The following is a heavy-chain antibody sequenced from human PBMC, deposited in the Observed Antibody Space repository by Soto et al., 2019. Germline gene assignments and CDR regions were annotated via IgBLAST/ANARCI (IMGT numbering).Heavy chain of an antibody. J-gene: IGHJ6*03. D-gene: IGHD6-6*01. CDR3: AKTFGSSSYYYYYYMDV. V-gene: IGHV3-30*18. CDR2: ISYDGSNK. CDR1: GFTFSSYG. Sequence: GGSLRLSCAASGFTFSSYGMHWVRQAPGKGLEWVAVISYDGSNKYYADSVKGRFTISRDNSKNTLYLQMNSLRAEDTAVYYCAKTFGSSSYYYYYYMDVWGKGTTVTVSS.